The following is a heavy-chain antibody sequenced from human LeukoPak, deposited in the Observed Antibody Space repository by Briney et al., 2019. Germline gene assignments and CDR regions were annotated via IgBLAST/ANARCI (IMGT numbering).Heavy chain of an antibody. D-gene: IGHD3-9*01. CDR2: INHSGST. Sequence: SETLSLTCAVYGGSFSGYYWSWVRQPPGKGLEWIGEINHSGSTNYNPSLKSRATISVDTSKNQFSLKLSSVTAADTAVYYCARGGVRYFDWLLSGYYFDYWGQGTLVTVSS. J-gene: IGHJ4*02. CDR3: ARGGVRYFDWLLSGYYFDY. V-gene: IGHV4-34*01. CDR1: GGSFSGYY.